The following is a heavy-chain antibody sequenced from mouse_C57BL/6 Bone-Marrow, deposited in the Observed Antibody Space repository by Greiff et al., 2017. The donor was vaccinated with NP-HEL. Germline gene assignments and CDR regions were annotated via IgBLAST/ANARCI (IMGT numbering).Heavy chain of an antibody. D-gene: IGHD1-1*01. CDR2: INPDSSTI. CDR3: ARRFITTVVATGYFDV. CDR1: GIDFSRYW. Sequence: EVKLMESGGGLVQPGGYLKLSCAASGIDFSRYWMSWVRRAPGKGLEWIGEINPDSSTINYAPSLKDKFIISRDNAKNTLYLQMSKVRSEDTALYYCARRFITTVVATGYFDVWGTGTTVTVSS. J-gene: IGHJ1*03. V-gene: IGHV4-1*01.